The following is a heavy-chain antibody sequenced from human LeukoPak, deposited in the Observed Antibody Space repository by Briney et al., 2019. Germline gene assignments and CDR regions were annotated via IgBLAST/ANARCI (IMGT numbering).Heavy chain of an antibody. CDR2: LAADGSGT. D-gene: IGHD2-8*02. CDR3: ARDGFTGPRTAYLDH. Sequence: GGSLRLSCAASGFTFSEYPMPWVGQTPGGGVVGVSRLAADGSGTNYADSVRGRFTISRDNAKNTVYLQMSSLRAEDTALYYCARDGFTGPRTAYLDHWGQGTLVTVSS. CDR1: GFTFSEYP. J-gene: IGHJ4*01. V-gene: IGHV3-74*01.